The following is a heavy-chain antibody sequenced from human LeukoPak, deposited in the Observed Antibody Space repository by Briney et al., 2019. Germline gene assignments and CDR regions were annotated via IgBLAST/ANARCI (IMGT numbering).Heavy chain of an antibody. CDR1: RFIFSSYA. CDR2: VSYEGTIK. Sequence: PGGSLRLSCAASRFIFSSYAMNWVRQAPGKGLEWVAVVSYEGTIKYYSDSAKGRFTISRDNSNSLVSLQMNNLTTEDTAVYYCAREKFDSWGQGTLVIVSP. CDR3: AREKFDS. J-gene: IGHJ5*01. V-gene: IGHV3-30*03.